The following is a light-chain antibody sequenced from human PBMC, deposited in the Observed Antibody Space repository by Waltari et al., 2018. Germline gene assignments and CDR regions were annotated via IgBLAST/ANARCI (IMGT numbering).Light chain of an antibody. CDR1: SSDVGGYNF. CDR3: CSYAGSYTLPYV. J-gene: IGLJ1*01. CDR2: DVS. V-gene: IGLV2-11*01. Sequence: QSALTQPRSVSGSPGQSVTISCTGTSSDVGGYNFVSWYQQHPGKAPKVMIYDVSKRPSGVPDRFSGSKSGNTASLTISGLQVEDEADYYCCSYAGSYTLPYVFGTGTKVTVL.